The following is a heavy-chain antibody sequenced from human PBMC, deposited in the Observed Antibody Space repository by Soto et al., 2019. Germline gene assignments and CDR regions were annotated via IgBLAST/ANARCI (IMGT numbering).Heavy chain of an antibody. CDR1: GFTFSSYA. CDR2: ISGSGGST. D-gene: IGHD6-13*01. Sequence: GGSLRLSCAASGFTFSSYAMSWVRQAPGKGLEWVSAISGSGGSTYYADSVKGRFTISRDNSKNTLYLQMNSLRAEDTAVYYCAKSGGGSREYYYYMDVWGKGTTVTVSS. V-gene: IGHV3-23*01. CDR3: AKSGGGSREYYYYMDV. J-gene: IGHJ6*03.